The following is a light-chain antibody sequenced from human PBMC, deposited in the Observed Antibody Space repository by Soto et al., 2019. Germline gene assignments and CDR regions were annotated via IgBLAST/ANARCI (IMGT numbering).Light chain of an antibody. J-gene: IGLJ2*01. CDR2: DVN. CDR1: SSDVGGYNY. CDR3: SSYATSTV. Sequence: QSALTQPASVSGSPGQSITISCTGTSSDVGGYNYVSWYQQHPGKAPKLMIYDVNLRPSGVSDRFSGSKSGNTASLTISGLQAEDEAHYYCSSYATSTVFGGGTKLTVL. V-gene: IGLV2-14*01.